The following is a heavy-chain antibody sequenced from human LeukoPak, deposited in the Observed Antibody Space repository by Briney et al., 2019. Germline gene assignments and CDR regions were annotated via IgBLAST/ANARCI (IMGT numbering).Heavy chain of an antibody. CDR3: AREVGTPQAFDI. Sequence: GGSLRLSCTASGLTFSNFWMGWVRQAPGKGLEWVANIKQDETEKFYLGSVKGRFTISRDNAKNSLYLQMNSLKAEDTAIYYCAREVGTPQAFDIWGQGTMVTVSS. D-gene: IGHD1-26*01. V-gene: IGHV3-7*01. J-gene: IGHJ3*02. CDR1: GLTFSNFW. CDR2: IKQDETEK.